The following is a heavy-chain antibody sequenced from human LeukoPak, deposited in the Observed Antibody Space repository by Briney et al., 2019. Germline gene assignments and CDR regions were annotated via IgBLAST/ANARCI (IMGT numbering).Heavy chain of an antibody. CDR3: ARARRGYDYVWGSYTYYFDY. CDR1: GGSISSGGYY. CDR2: IYHSGST. J-gene: IGHJ4*02. Sequence: SETLSLTCTVSGGSISSGGYYWRWIPQPPGKGLEWIAYIYHSGSTYYNPSLKSRVTISVDRSKNQFSLKLSSVTAADTAVYYCARARRGYDYVWGSYTYYFDYWGQGTLVTVSS. V-gene: IGHV4-30-2*01. D-gene: IGHD3-16*01.